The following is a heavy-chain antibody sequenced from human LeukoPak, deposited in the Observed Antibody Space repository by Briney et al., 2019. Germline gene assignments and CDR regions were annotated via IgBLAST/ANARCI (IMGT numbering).Heavy chain of an antibody. CDR2: INPSGGST. D-gene: IGHD1-14*01. J-gene: IGHJ4*02. Sequence: ASVKVSCKASGYTFTSNYMHWLRQAPGQGLEWMGVINPSGGSTIYAQKFQGRVTMTRDMSTSTDYMELSSLKSEDTAVYYCARGDHVGLDYWGQGTLVTVSS. CDR3: ARGDHVGLDY. CDR1: GYTFTSNY. V-gene: IGHV1-46*01.